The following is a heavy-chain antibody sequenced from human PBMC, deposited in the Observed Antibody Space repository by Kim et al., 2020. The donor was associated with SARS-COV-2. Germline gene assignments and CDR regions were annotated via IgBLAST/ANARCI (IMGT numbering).Heavy chain of an antibody. J-gene: IGHJ5*02. CDR1: GGSISSSSYY. V-gene: IGHV4-39*01. Sequence: SETLSLTCTVSGGSISSSSYYWGWIRQPPGKGLEWIGSIYYSGSTYYNPSLKSRVTISVDTSKNQFSLKLSSVTAADTAVYYCARHLYSSLVRSSSWYGWFDPWGQGTLVTVSS. CDR2: IYYSGST. D-gene: IGHD6-13*01. CDR3: ARHLYSSLVRSSSWYGWFDP.